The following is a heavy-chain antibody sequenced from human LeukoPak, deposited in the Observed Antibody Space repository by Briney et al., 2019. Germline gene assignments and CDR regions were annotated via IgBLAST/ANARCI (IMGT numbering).Heavy chain of an antibody. CDR2: ISSSSSTI. D-gene: IGHD4-23*01. CDR3: ARGRTVVTTCFDY. J-gene: IGHJ4*02. CDR1: GFTFSSYS. Sequence: PGGSLRLSCAASGFTFSSYSMNWVRQAPGKGLEWVSYISSSSSTIYYADSVKGRFTISRDNAKNSLYLQINSLRAEDTAVYYCARGRTVVTTCFDYWGQGTLVTVSS. V-gene: IGHV3-48*01.